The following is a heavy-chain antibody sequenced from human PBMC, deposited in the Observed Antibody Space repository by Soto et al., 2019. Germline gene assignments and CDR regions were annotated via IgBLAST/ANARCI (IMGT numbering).Heavy chain of an antibody. J-gene: IGHJ6*02. Sequence: XECLRLSCVASGFTFRSYPVSWGRQAPGKGLEWVSAISGSGGSTYYADSVKGRFTISRDNSKNTLYLQMNSLRAEDTAVYYCAKAYSSPPNYYYYYGMDVWGQGTTVTVSS. CDR1: GFTFRSYP. CDR2: ISGSGGST. CDR3: AKAYSSPPNYYYYYGMDV. D-gene: IGHD6-13*01. V-gene: IGHV3-23*01.